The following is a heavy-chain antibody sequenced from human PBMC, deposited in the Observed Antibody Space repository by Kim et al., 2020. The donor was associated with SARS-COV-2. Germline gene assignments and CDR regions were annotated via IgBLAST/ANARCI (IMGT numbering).Heavy chain of an antibody. J-gene: IGHJ6*02. D-gene: IGHD6-13*01. V-gene: IGHV3-23*01. CDR3: AKDRPNSSSWLDPNYYYYGMGV. CDR1: GFTFSSYA. Sequence: GGSLRLSCAASGFTFSSYAMSWVRQAPGKGLEWVSAISGSGGSTYYADSVKGRFTISRDNSKNTLYLQMNSLRAEDTAVYYCAKDRPNSSSWLDPNYYYYGMGVWGQGTTVTVSS. CDR2: ISGSGGST.